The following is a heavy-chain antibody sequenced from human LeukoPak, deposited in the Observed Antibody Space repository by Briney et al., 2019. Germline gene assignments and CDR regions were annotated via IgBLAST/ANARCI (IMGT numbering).Heavy chain of an antibody. CDR3: AKMGYYESSDFFDY. Sequence: GGSLRLSCAASGFTFSSYAMSWVRQAPGKGLEWVSAISGDGGSAYYSDSVKGRFTISRDNSKNPLYLQMHSLRAEDTAVYYCAKMGYYESSDFFDYWGQGTLVTVSS. CDR2: ISGDGGSA. J-gene: IGHJ4*02. D-gene: IGHD3-22*01. V-gene: IGHV3-23*01. CDR1: GFTFSSYA.